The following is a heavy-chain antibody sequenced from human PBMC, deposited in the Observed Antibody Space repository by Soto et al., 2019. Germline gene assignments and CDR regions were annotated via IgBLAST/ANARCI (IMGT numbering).Heavy chain of an antibody. D-gene: IGHD2-15*01. CDR1: GFTFSSYG. CDR2: IWYDGSNK. J-gene: IGHJ4*02. Sequence: LRLSCAASGFTFSSYGMHWVRQAPGKGLEWVAVIWYDGSNKYYADSVKGRFTISRDNSKNTLYLQMNSLRAEDTAVYYCARFYPRVAAADYWGQGTLVTVSS. CDR3: ARFYPRVAAADY. V-gene: IGHV3-33*01.